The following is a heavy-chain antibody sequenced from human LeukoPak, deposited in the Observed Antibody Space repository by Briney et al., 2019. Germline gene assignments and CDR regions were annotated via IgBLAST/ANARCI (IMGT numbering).Heavy chain of an antibody. CDR3: ARGGSGSSRFDY. CDR1: GGSISSYY. J-gene: IGHJ4*02. V-gene: IGHV4-4*07. CDR2: IYTTGGT. Sequence: SETLSLTCTVSGGSISSYYLSWIRQPAGKGLEWIGRIYTTGGTNYNPSLKSRVTISVDNSKNQFSLKLTSVTAADTAVYYCARGGSGSSRFDYWGQGTLVTVSS. D-gene: IGHD3-10*01.